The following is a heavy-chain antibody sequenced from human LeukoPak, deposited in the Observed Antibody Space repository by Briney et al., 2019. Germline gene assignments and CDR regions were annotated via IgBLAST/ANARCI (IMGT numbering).Heavy chain of an antibody. J-gene: IGHJ4*02. D-gene: IGHD5-12*01. Sequence: GGSLRLSCAASGFTFSDYYMSWVRQAPGKGLEWVANIKQDGSEKYYVDSVKGRFTISRDNAKNSLYLQMNSLRAEDTAVFYCARDGTYTDYDPDFDIWGQGTLVTVSS. CDR1: GFTFSDYY. V-gene: IGHV3-7*04. CDR2: IKQDGSEK. CDR3: ARDGTYTDYDPDFDI.